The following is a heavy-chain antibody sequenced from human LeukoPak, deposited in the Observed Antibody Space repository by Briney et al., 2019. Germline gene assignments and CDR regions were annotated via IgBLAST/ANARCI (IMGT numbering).Heavy chain of an antibody. CDR1: GLTFDDSA. J-gene: IGHJ4*02. CDR3: AKESGKFDY. CDR2: ISGDGGST. Sequence: PGGSLRLSCVASGLTFDDSAMHWVRQAPGKGLEWVSLISGDGGSTFYADSVKGRFSISRDNSKNYLYLQMNSLRPEDTAMYYCAKESGKFDYWGQGTLVAVSS. V-gene: IGHV3-43*02.